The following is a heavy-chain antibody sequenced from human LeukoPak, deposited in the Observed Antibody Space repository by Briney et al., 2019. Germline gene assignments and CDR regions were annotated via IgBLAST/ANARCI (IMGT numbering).Heavy chain of an antibody. CDR3: ARGVVGWYLLDY. Sequence: PGGSLRLSCAGSGFTFSSYGMHWVRQAPGKGLEWVAAVWYDGSQKYYADSVRGRFSISRDNSKNTQYLQMDSLRVEDTGVYYCARGVVGWYLLDYWGQGTLVTVSS. V-gene: IGHV3-33*01. CDR1: GFTFSSYG. J-gene: IGHJ4*02. CDR2: VWYDGSQK. D-gene: IGHD6-19*01.